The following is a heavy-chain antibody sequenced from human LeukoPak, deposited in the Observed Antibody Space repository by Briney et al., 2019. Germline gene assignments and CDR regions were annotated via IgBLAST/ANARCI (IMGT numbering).Heavy chain of an antibody. D-gene: IGHD2-15*01. V-gene: IGHV3-74*01. CDR2: ITIDDSSP. CDR3: ARDAGASTPFDY. Sequence: GGSLRLSCAASGFTFSSFWIHWVRQAPGKGLVWVSRITIDDSSPNYAASVNGRFTISRDNAKSTVYPQMNSLTEEDTAVYYCARDAGASTPFDYWGQGTLVTVSS. J-gene: IGHJ4*02. CDR1: GFTFSSFW.